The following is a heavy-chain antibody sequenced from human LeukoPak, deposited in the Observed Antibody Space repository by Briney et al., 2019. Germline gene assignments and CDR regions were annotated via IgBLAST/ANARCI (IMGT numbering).Heavy chain of an antibody. CDR1: GFTFGSYA. V-gene: IGHV3-23*01. D-gene: IGHD3-16*01. Sequence: QTGGSLRLSCAASGFTFGSYAMGWVRQAPGKGLEWVSAISSSGASKYYADSVKGRFTISRDNSKNTLYLQMNSLRAEDTALYYCAKGTLTGGFDYWGQGTLVTVSS. CDR2: ISSSGASK. CDR3: AKGTLTGGFDY. J-gene: IGHJ4*02.